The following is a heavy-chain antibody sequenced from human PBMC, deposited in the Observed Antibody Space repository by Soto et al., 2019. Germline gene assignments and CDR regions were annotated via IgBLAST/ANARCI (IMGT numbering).Heavy chain of an antibody. CDR3: ARDRGFIAVAGPHYYYGMDV. V-gene: IGHV4-59*01. J-gene: IGHJ6*02. CDR1: GGSISSYY. CDR2: IYYSGST. D-gene: IGHD6-19*01. Sequence: SETLSLTCTVSGGSISSYYWSWIRQPPGKGLEWIGYIYYSGSTNYNPSLKSRVTISVDTSKNQFSLKLSSVTAADTAVYYCARDRGFIAVAGPHYYYGMDVWGQGTTVTVSS.